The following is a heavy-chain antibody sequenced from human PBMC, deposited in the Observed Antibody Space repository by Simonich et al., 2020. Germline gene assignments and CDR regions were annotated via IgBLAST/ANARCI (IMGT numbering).Heavy chain of an antibody. D-gene: IGHD2-2*01. V-gene: IGHV4-59*12. CDR2: IYYSGST. CDR3: ARGGRYCSSTSCYYYYYYMDV. J-gene: IGHJ6*03. Sequence: QVQLQESGPGLVKPSETLSLTCTVSGGSISSYYWSWIRQPPGKGLEWIGYIYYSGSTNYNPSLKSRVTISVDTSKNPFSLKLSSVTAADTAVYYCARGGRYCSSTSCYYYYYYMDVWGKGTTVTVSS. CDR1: GGSISSYY.